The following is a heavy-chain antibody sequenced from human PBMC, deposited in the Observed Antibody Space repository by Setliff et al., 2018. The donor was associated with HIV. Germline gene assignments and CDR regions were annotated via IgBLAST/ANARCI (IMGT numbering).Heavy chain of an antibody. J-gene: IGHJ4*02. CDR2: ISPDGSFT. CDR1: GFTFSTHW. V-gene: IGHV3-74*01. D-gene: IGHD3-3*01. Sequence: LRLSCAASGFTFSTHWMHWVRQAPGKGLVWVSQISPDGSFTRYADSVKGRFTISRDSAKNTLYLHMNSLNGEDTAVYYCARDLPSGFLDYWGQGTLVTVSS. CDR3: ARDLPSGFLDY.